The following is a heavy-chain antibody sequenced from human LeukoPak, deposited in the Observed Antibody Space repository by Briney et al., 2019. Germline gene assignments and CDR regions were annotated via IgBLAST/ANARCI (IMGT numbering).Heavy chain of an antibody. CDR3: ARDRGMVRGVPSVPIDY. Sequence: ASVKVSCKASGYTFTSYGISWVRQAPGQGLEWMGWISAYNGNTNYAQKLQGRVTMTTDTSTSTAYMELGSLRSDDTAVYYCARDRGMVRGVPSVPIDYWGQGTLVTVSS. J-gene: IGHJ4*02. CDR2: ISAYNGNT. D-gene: IGHD3-10*01. V-gene: IGHV1-18*01. CDR1: GYTFTSYG.